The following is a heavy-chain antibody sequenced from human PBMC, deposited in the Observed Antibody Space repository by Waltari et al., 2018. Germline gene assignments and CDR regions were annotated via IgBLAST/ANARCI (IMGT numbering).Heavy chain of an antibody. CDR2: VYWNGDK. Sequence: QITLKESGPTLVKPKQTLTLTCTLSGFSLNSGAVGVGWIRQPRGGALEWLALVYWNGDKRYSPSLKTRLTVARGTSENQVVLTMTDMSPADTATYFCAHRPVLPPSQETFDVWGQGTVVTVSS. CDR1: GFSLNSGAVG. J-gene: IGHJ3*01. V-gene: IGHV2-5*01. CDR3: AHRPVLPPSQETFDV. D-gene: IGHD3-10*02.